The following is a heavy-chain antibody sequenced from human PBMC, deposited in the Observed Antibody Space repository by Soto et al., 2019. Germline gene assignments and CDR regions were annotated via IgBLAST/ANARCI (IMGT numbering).Heavy chain of an antibody. J-gene: IGHJ6*02. CDR1: GFTFSGSA. D-gene: IGHD6-13*01. CDR2: IRSKANSYAT. CDR3: TRLVGQQLTNYYYYGMDV. V-gene: IGHV3-73*01. Sequence: GGSLRLSCAASGFTFSGSAMHWVRQASGKGLEWVGRIRSKANSYATAYAASVKGRFTISRDDSKNTAYLQMNSLKTEDTAVYYCTRLVGQQLTNYYYYGMDVWGQGTTVTVSS.